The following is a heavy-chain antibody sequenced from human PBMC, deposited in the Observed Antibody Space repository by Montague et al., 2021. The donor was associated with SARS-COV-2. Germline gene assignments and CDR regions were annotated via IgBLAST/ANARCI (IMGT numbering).Heavy chain of an antibody. V-gene: IGHV4-39*07. Sequence: SETLSLTCTVSGGSISSSGYYWGWIRQPPGKGLEWIGSIYYSGSTYYXXXLKSRVTISVDTSKNQFSLKLSSVSAADTAVYYCARVGRQQLVRLSGMDVWGQGTTVTVSS. CDR1: GGSISSSGYY. J-gene: IGHJ6*02. CDR2: IYYSGST. CDR3: ARVGRQQLVRLSGMDV. D-gene: IGHD6-13*01.